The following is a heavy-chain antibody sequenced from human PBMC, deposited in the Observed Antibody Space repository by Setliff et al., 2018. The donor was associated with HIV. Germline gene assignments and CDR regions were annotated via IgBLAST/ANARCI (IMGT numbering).Heavy chain of an antibody. Sequence: PVGSLRLSCAASGFTFSTYSMNWVRQAPGKGLEWVSYISSTSTTIYYADSVKGRFTISRDNSKNTLYLQMNSLRAEDTAVYYCARSVIGYYYYGMDVWGQGTLVTVSS. CDR1: GFTFSTYS. J-gene: IGHJ6*02. CDR3: ARSVIGYYYYGMDV. CDR2: ISSTSTTI. V-gene: IGHV3-48*01. D-gene: IGHD3-10*01.